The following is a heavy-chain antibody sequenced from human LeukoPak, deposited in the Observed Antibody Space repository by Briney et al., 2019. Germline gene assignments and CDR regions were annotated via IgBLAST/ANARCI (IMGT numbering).Heavy chain of an antibody. V-gene: IGHV1-69*04. CDR3: ARDQGLTAPPPYGLDV. Sequence: SVKVPCKTSGGTFSSSAITWVRQAPGQGLEWMGRIIPVLNITSYAQKFQGRVTITADTSTSTVYMELSSLRSEETAVYYCARDQGLTAPPPYGLDVWGQGTTVIVSS. D-gene: IGHD4/OR15-4a*01. CDR1: GGTFSSSA. CDR2: IIPVLNIT. J-gene: IGHJ6*02.